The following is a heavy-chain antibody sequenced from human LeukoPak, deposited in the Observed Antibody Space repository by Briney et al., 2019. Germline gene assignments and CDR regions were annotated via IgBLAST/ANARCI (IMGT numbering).Heavy chain of an antibody. V-gene: IGHV1-2*02. J-gene: IGHJ4*02. CDR3: ARVRFWSGYYVDY. CDR2: INPNSGGT. D-gene: IGHD3-3*01. Sequence: ASVKVSCKASGYTFTGYYMHWVRQAPGQGLEWMGWINPNSGGTNYAQKSQGRVTMTRDTSISTAYMELSRLRSGDTAVYYCARVRFWSGYYVDYWGQGTLVTVSS. CDR1: GYTFTGYY.